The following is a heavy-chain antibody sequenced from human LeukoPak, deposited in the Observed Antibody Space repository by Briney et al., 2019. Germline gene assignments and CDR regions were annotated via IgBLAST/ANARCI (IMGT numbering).Heavy chain of an antibody. D-gene: IGHD5-18*01. CDR3: ARGGIQLWLDYYYYYMDV. J-gene: IGHJ6*03. CDR1: GYTFTGYY. Sequence: GASVKVSCKASGYTFTGYYMHWVRQAPGQGLEWMGWINPNSGGTNYAQKFQGRVTMTRDTSISTAYMELSRLRSDDTAVYYCARGGIQLWLDYYYYYMDVWGKGTTVTVSS. V-gene: IGHV1-2*02. CDR2: INPNSGGT.